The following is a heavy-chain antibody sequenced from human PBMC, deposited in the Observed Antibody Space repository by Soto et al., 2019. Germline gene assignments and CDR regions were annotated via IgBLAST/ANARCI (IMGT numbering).Heavy chain of an antibody. CDR1: GFTVSNNY. V-gene: IGHV3-66*01. Sequence: PGGSLRISCAVAGFTVSNNYMSWVRQAPGKGLEWVSVIYSGGTTYYGDSVKGRFTISKDNSKNTLFLQMHSLRAEDSAVYYCASYYCSRGSCYLDYWGQGTLVTVSS. CDR2: IYSGGTT. CDR3: ASYYCSRGSCYLDY. J-gene: IGHJ4*02. D-gene: IGHD2-15*01.